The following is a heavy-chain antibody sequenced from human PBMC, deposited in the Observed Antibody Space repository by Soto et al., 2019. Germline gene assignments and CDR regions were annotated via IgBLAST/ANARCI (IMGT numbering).Heavy chain of an antibody. CDR1: GDTFNFYT. V-gene: IGHV1-69*02. J-gene: IGHJ5*02. Sequence: QVQLVQSGAEVKKPGSSVRVSCKASGDTFNFYTIHWVRQAPGQGLEWLGRIIPMVGMSNYAQRFQGRVTMIADKSTSTVYMQLSSLRSADTSLYYCAKSYGSGSRPFDNWGQGTLVSVSS. D-gene: IGHD3-10*01. CDR2: IIPMVGMS. CDR3: AKSYGSGSRPFDN.